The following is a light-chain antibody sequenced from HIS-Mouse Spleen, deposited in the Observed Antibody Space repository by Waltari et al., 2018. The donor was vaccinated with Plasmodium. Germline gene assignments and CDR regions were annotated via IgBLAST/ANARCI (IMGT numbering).Light chain of an antibody. CDR3: YSAADNNWV. Sequence: SYELTQPSSVSVSPGQPARITCSGDVLAKQYARWFQQKPGPAPVLVIYKDSARPSGIPERFSGSSSGTTVTLTISGAQVEDEADYYCYSAADNNWVFGGGTKLTVL. V-gene: IGLV3-27*01. CDR2: KDS. CDR1: VLAKQY. J-gene: IGLJ3*02.